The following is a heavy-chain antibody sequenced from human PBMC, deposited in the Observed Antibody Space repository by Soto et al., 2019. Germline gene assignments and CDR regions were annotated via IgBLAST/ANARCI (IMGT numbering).Heavy chain of an antibody. CDR2: ISYDGINK. V-gene: IGHV3-30*18. CDR3: AKDLRGYTYGFHSYYAMGV. Sequence: GGSLRLSCAASGFTFSSYGMHWVRQAPGKGLERVALISYDGINKHYADSVKGRFTISRDNFQNTLHLQMNSLRAEDTAVYFCAKDLRGYTYGFHSYYAMGVWGQGTTVTVSS. J-gene: IGHJ6*02. CDR1: GFTFSSYG. D-gene: IGHD5-18*01.